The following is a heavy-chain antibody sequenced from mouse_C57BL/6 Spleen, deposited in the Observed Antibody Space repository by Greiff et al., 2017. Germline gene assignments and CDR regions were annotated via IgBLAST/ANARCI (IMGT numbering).Heavy chain of an antibody. D-gene: IGHD2-3*01. CDR2: IHPNSGST. V-gene: IGHV1-64*01. J-gene: IGHJ3*01. CDR1: GYTFTSYW. CDR3: ARSYDPAWFAY. Sequence: QVQLQQSGAELVKPGASVKLSCKASGYTFTSYWMHWVKQRPGQGLEWIGMIHPNSGSTNYNEKFKSKATLTVDKSSSTAYMQLSSLTSEDSAVYYCARSYDPAWFAYWGQGTLVTVSA.